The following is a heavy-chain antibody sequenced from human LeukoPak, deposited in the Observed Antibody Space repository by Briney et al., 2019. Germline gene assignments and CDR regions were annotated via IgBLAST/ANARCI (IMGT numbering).Heavy chain of an antibody. D-gene: IGHD4-17*01. V-gene: IGHV1-69*13. Sequence: SVKVSCKASGGTFSSYAISWVRQAPGQGLEWMGGIIPIFGTANYAQKFQGRVTITADESTSTAYMELSSLRSEDTAVYYCARDRHPPLGMTTVTTSFDYWGQGTLVTVSS. CDR1: GGTFSSYA. J-gene: IGHJ4*02. CDR3: ARDRHPPLGMTTVTTSFDY. CDR2: IIPIFGTA.